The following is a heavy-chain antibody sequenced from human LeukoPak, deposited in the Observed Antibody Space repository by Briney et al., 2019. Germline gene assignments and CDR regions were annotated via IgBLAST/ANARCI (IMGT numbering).Heavy chain of an antibody. Sequence: PSETLSLTCTVSCDSMSSYYCSWIRQTPGKGLEWLGYIYYTGSTNYNPSLKSRLTMSVDTSKSQFSLKLTSVTAADTAIYYCATIPRYAHWYFDLWGRGTRVTVSS. D-gene: IGHD2-2*02. CDR2: IYYTGST. CDR3: ATIPRYAHWYFDL. J-gene: IGHJ2*01. V-gene: IGHV4-59*13. CDR1: CDSMSSYY.